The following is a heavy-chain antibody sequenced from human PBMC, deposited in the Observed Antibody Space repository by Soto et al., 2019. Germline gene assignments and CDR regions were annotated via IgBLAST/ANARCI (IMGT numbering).Heavy chain of an antibody. CDR2: IYPGDSDT. D-gene: IGHD3-10*01. V-gene: IGHV5-51*01. CDR3: ARNPRLLGFGELPYYYYYGMDV. CDR1: GYSFTSYW. Sequence: GESLKISCKGSGYSFTSYWIGWVRQMPGKGLEWLGTIYPGDSDTRYSPSFQGQVTISADKSISTAYLQWSSLKASDTAMYYCARNPRLLGFGELPYYYYYGMDVWGQGTTVTVSS. J-gene: IGHJ6*02.